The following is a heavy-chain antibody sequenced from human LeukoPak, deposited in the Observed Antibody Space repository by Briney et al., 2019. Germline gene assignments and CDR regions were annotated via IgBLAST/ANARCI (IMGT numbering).Heavy chain of an antibody. CDR1: GYTFTSYD. Sequence: GASVKVSCKASGYTFTSYDINWVRQATGQGLEWMGWMNPNSGNTGYAQKFQGRVTMTRDTSISTAYMELSSLRSDDTAVYYCARDGGPAAPLYYFDYWGQGTLVTVSS. D-gene: IGHD2-2*01. CDR3: ARDGGPAAPLYYFDY. CDR2: MNPNSGNT. J-gene: IGHJ4*02. V-gene: IGHV1-8*01.